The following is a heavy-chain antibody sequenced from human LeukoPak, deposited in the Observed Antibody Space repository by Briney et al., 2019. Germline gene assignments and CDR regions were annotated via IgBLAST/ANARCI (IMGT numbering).Heavy chain of an antibody. J-gene: IGHJ4*02. CDR3: AKAPVTSCRGAYCYPFDS. CDR2: TSSSDAGT. Sequence: GGSLRLSCAASGFTFSTYAMSWVRQTPGKGLEWVAATSSSDAGTYHADSVRGRFTISRDNSKNTLYLQMNSLRAEDAAVYLCAKAPVTSCRGAYCYPFDSWGQGTLVTVSS. D-gene: IGHD2-21*01. V-gene: IGHV3-23*01. CDR1: GFTFSTYA.